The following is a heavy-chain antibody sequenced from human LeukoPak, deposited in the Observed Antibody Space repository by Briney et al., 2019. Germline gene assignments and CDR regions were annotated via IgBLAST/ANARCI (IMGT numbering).Heavy chain of an antibody. CDR3: ARRSLGLLATTRGGFDY. D-gene: IGHD5-12*01. CDR2: IYPGDSDT. Sequence: GESLKISCKGSGYSFTSYWIGWVRQMPGKGLEWMGIIYPGDSDTRYSPSFQGQVTMSADKSISTAYLQWSSLKASDTAMYYCARRSLGLLATTRGGFDYWGQGTLVTVSS. J-gene: IGHJ4*02. V-gene: IGHV5-51*01. CDR1: GYSFTSYW.